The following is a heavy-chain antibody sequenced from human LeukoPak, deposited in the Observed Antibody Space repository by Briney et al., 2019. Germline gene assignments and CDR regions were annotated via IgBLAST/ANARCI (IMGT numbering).Heavy chain of an antibody. CDR3: AAEAAYYHDSRDAFDV. D-gene: IGHD3-22*01. CDR2: ISAYNGNT. CDR1: GCTFTSYD. V-gene: IGHV1-18*01. J-gene: IGHJ3*01. Sequence: GASVKVSCKASGCTFTSYDISWVRQAPGQGLEWMGWISAYNGNTNYAQKLQGRVTMTTDTSTNTAYMELRSLRSEDTAVYYCAAEAAYYHDSRDAFDVWGQGTMVTVSS.